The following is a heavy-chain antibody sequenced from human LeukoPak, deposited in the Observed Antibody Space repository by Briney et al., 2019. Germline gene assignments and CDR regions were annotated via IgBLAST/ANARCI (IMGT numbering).Heavy chain of an antibody. D-gene: IGHD2-2*01. CDR3: ARWVVVPAAIGPEPYYFDY. CDR2: ISYDGSNK. J-gene: IGHJ4*02. V-gene: IGHV3-30*04. Sequence: GGSLRLSCAASGFTFSSYAMHWVRQAPGKGLEWVAVISYDGSNKYYADSVKGRFTISRDNSKNTLYLQMNSLRAEDTAVYYCARWVVVPAAIGPEPYYFDYWGQGTLVTVSS. CDR1: GFTFSSYA.